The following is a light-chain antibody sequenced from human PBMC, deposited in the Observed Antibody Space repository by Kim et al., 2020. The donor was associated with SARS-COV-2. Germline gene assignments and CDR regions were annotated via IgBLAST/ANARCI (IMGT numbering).Light chain of an antibody. CDR3: QQHSKWPTAPS. Sequence: PGEEATLSCRASRSCGIGLAWYQPTRDQATRLPSYVAAIRATGIPDRFSGSGSGTDFTLTIGGLDPEDFGVYFCQQHSKWPTAPSFGGGTKVDIK. J-gene: IGKJ4*01. CDR1: RSCGIG. CDR2: VAA. V-gene: IGKV3-11*01.